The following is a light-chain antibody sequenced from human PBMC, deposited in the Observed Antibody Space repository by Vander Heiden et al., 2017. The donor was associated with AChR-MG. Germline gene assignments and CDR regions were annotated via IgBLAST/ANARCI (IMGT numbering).Light chain of an antibody. CDR1: QDISNY. CDR2: DAS. CDR3: QQYDNLPYT. J-gene: IGKJ2*01. V-gene: IGKV1-33*01. Sequence: DIQMTPSPSSLSASVGDRFTITCQASQDISNYLNWYQQKPGKAPKLLIYDASNLQTGVPSRFSGSGSGTDFTFTISSLQPEDIATYYCQQYDNLPYTFGQGTKLEIK.